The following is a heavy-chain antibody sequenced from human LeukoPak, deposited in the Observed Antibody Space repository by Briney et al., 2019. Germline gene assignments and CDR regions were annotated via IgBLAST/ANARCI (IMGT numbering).Heavy chain of an antibody. V-gene: IGHV3-53*01. Sequence: GGSLRLSCAASGFTVSSNYMSWVRQAPGKGLEWVSVIYSGGSTYYADSVKGRFTISRDNSKNTLYLQMNSLRAEDTAVYHCARYMRINWFDPWGQGTLVTVSS. CDR2: IYSGGST. CDR1: GFTVSSNY. CDR3: ARYMRINWFDP. J-gene: IGHJ5*02.